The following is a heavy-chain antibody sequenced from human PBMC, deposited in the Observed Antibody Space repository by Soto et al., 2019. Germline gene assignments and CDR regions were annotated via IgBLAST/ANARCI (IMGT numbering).Heavy chain of an antibody. J-gene: IGHJ4*02. CDR2: ISGSGGST. V-gene: IGHV3-23*01. CDR3: ARTLHNSNSIPEY. D-gene: IGHD1-7*01. CDR1: GFSFSSYG. Sequence: QLLESGGGLVQPGESLSLSCAASGFSFSSYGMSWVRQAAGKGLEWVSVISGSGGSTYYADSVRGRFTISRDNSKNTLYLQMNGLRAEDTAVYYCARTLHNSNSIPEYWGRGTLVTASS.